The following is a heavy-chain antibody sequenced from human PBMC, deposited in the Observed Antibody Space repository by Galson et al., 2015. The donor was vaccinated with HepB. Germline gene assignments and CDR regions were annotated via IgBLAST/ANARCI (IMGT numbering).Heavy chain of an antibody. CDR3: ARDRYNWNDGGVYFDY. D-gene: IGHD1-20*01. CDR2: MYTSGTT. V-gene: IGHV4-4*07. CDR1: NGSISKYY. J-gene: IGHJ4*02. Sequence: ETLSLTCTVSNGSISKYYWSWIRQPAGKGLEWIGRMYTSGTTNYNPSLKSRVTMSVDKSKNQFSLKLTSVTAADSAVYYCARDRYNWNDGGVYFDYWGQGTLVTVSS.